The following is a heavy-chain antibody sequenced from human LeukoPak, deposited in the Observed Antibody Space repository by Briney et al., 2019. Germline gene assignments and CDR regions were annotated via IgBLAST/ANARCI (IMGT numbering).Heavy chain of an antibody. Sequence: KPSETLSLTCAVSGYSISSGYYWCWIRQPPGKGLEWIGSIYHSGSTYYNPSLESRVTISVDTSKNQFSLKLSSVTAADTAVYYCARRRVTDYSYAFDIWGQGTMVTVSS. CDR3: ARRRVTDYSYAFDI. CDR1: GYSISSGYY. V-gene: IGHV4-38-2*01. D-gene: IGHD2-21*02. J-gene: IGHJ3*02. CDR2: IYHSGST.